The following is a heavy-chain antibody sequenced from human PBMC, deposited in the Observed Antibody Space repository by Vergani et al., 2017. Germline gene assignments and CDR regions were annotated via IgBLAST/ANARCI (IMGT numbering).Heavy chain of an antibody. CDR1: GFTFIMHA. Sequence: EVQLLESGGDLVQPGGSLRLSCAASGFTFIMHAMSWVRQAPGKGLEWVSNLSASDRRTHYADSVKGRFTISRDISKNTLSLQMNSLTAEDTAIYYCAGPQGTSAYYYGGFDYWGQGILVTVSS. J-gene: IGHJ4*02. D-gene: IGHD3-22*01. CDR3: AGPQGTSAYYYGGFDY. CDR2: LSASDRRT. V-gene: IGHV3-23*01.